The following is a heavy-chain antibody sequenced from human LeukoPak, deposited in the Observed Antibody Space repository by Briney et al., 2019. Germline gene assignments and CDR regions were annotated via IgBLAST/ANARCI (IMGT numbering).Heavy chain of an antibody. Sequence: PSETLSLTCAVYGGSFSGYYWSWIRQPPGKGLEWIGEINHSGSTNYNPSLKSRVTISVDTSKNQFSLKLSSVTAADTAVYYCARVRRGWTQYYFDYWGQGTLVTVSS. D-gene: IGHD6-19*01. CDR1: GGSFSGYY. CDR2: INHSGST. V-gene: IGHV4-34*01. J-gene: IGHJ4*02. CDR3: ARVRRGWTQYYFDY.